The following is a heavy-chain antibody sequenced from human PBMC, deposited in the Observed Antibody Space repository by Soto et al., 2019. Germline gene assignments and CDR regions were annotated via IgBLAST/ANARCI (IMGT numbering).Heavy chain of an antibody. D-gene: IGHD6-13*01. CDR3: AKYASNTWSLFDY. V-gene: IGHV3-23*01. Sequence: PGGSLRLSCAASEFTFNNYAMTWVRQAPGKGLEWVSSISGSGDSTYYADSVKGRFTISRDNSKNTLYLQMNSLRAEDTALYYCAKYASNTWSLFDYWGQGTLVTVSS. CDR1: EFTFNNYA. CDR2: ISGSGDST. J-gene: IGHJ4*02.